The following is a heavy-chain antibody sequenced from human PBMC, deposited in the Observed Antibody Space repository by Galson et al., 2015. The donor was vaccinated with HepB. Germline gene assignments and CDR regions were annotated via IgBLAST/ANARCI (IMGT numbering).Heavy chain of an antibody. CDR2: ISAYNGNT. Sequence: SVKVSCKASGYTFTSYGISWVRQAPGQGLEWMGWISAYNGNTNYAQKLQGRVTMTTDTSTSTAYMELRSLRSDDTAVYYCARCQNDYGDYYYYYGMDVWGQGTTVTVSS. CDR3: ARCQNDYGDYYYYYGMDV. CDR1: GYTFTSYG. D-gene: IGHD4-17*01. J-gene: IGHJ6*02. V-gene: IGHV1-18*04.